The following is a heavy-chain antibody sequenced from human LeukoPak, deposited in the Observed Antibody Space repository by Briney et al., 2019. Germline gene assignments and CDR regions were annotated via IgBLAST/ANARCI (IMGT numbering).Heavy chain of an antibody. J-gene: IGHJ4*02. CDR2: IYYSGSI. V-gene: IGHV4-59*08. D-gene: IGHD3-10*01. Sequence: SATLSLTCAVSGGSISSYYWRWVGRHPGEVMEWIGGIYYSGSIYYNPSLKSRVTIYVVTARNQFFLKMNSVTATDTAVYYCGRHYGPWGQGTLVTVPS. CDR3: GRHYGP. CDR1: GGSISSYY.